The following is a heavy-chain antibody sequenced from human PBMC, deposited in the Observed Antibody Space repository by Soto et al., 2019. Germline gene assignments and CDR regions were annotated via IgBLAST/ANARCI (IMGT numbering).Heavy chain of an antibody. D-gene: IGHD3-22*01. CDR1: GGSISSYY. V-gene: IGHV4-59*01. CDR3: AREQHYSDSSGYYNWFDP. CDR2: IYYSGST. Sequence: SETLSLTCTVSGGSISSYYWSLIRQPPGKGLECIGYIYYSGSTNYNPSLKSRVTISVDTSKNQFSLKLSSVTAADTAVYYCAREQHYSDSSGYYNWFDPGGQGTLVTVSS. J-gene: IGHJ5*02.